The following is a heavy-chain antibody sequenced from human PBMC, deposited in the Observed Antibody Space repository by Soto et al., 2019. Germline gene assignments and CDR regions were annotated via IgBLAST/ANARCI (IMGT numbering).Heavy chain of an antibody. Sequence: PSETLSLTCTVSGGSISSYYWSWIRQPPGKGLEWIGYIYYSGSTNYNPSLKSRVTISVDTSKNQFSLKLSSVTAADTAVYYCASGGDGYNGYYFDYWGQGTLVTVSS. V-gene: IGHV4-59*01. J-gene: IGHJ4*02. CDR1: GGSISSYY. CDR3: ASGGDGYNGYYFDY. CDR2: IYYSGST. D-gene: IGHD2-21*01.